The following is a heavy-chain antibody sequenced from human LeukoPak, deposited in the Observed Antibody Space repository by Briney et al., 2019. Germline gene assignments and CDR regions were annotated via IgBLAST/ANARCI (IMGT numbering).Heavy chain of an antibody. CDR3: ARGRVLDYDILTGPVDY. CDR1: GFTFSSYS. V-gene: IGHV3-21*01. D-gene: IGHD3-9*01. J-gene: IGHJ4*02. CDR2: ISSSSSYI. Sequence: GGSLRLSCAASGFTFSSYSMNWVRQAPGKWLEWVSSISSSSSYIYYADSVKGRFTISRDNAKNSLYLQMNSLRAEDTAVYYCARGRVLDYDILTGPVDYWGQGTPVTVSS.